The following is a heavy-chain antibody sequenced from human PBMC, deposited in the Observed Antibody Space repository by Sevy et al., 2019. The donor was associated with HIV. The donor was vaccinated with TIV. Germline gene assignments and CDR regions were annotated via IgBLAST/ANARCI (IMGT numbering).Heavy chain of an antibody. Sequence: ASVTVSCKASGYTFTGYYIHWVRQAPGQGLEWMGRINPTSGGTNYAQKFQGRVTMTRDTSISTAYMDLSRLKSDDTAVYYCATEWDWGQGTMVTVSS. CDR3: ATEWD. CDR2: INPTSGGT. J-gene: IGHJ3*01. V-gene: IGHV1-2*06. CDR1: GYTFTGYY. D-gene: IGHD1-26*01.